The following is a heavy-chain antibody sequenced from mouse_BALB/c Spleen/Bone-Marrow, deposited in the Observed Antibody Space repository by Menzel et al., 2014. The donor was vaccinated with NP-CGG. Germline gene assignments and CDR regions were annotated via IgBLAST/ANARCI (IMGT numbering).Heavy chain of an antibody. V-gene: IGHV5-6-4*01. CDR2: ISSGGSYT. D-gene: IGHD2-3*01. Sequence: EVMLVESGGGLVKPGGSLKLSCAASGFTFSSYTMSWVRQTPEKRLEWVATISSGGSYTYYPDSVKGRFTISRDNAKNTLYLQMSSLKSEDTAMYDCTRDLYDGYYYYAMDYWGQGTSVTVSS. CDR1: GFTFSSYT. CDR3: TRDLYDGYYYYAMDY. J-gene: IGHJ4*01.